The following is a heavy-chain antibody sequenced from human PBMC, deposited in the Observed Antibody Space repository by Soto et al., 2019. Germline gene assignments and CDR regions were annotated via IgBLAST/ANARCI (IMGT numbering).Heavy chain of an antibody. D-gene: IGHD2-15*01. CDR3: ARALYRSGGSCYFDY. Sequence: QVQLVQSGAEVVKPGASVRVSCKTSGHTFTSYGFTWVRQAPGQGLEWMGWISAYNGNTNYAQKFQGRVTMTTDTSTSTAYMELRSLRSDDTAVYYCARALYRSGGSCYFDYWGQGTLVTVSS. CDR2: ISAYNGNT. CDR1: GHTFTSYG. J-gene: IGHJ4*02. V-gene: IGHV1-18*01.